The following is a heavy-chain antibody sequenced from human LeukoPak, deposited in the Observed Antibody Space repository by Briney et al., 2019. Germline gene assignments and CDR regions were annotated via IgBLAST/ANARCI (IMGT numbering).Heavy chain of an antibody. V-gene: IGHV1-2*04. CDR2: INPNSGGT. D-gene: IGHD3-3*01. CDR3: ARAQDTILVDY. Sequence: GASVKVSCKASGYTSTGYYMHWVRQARGQGLEWMGWINPNSGGTNYAQKFQGWVTMTRDTSISTAYMELSRLRSDDTAVYYCARAQDTILVDYWGQGTLVTVSS. J-gene: IGHJ4*02. CDR1: GYTSTGYY.